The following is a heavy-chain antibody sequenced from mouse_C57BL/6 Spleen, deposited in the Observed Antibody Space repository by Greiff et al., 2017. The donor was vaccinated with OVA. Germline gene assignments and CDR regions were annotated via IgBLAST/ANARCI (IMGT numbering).Heavy chain of an antibody. Sequence: EVKLVESGGGLVKPGGSLKLSCAASGFTFSSYTMSWVRQTPEKRLEWVATISGGGGNTYYPDSVKGRFTISRDNAKNTLYLQMSSLRSADTALYYCAREGTGTRGYFDVWGTGTTVTVSS. CDR2: ISGGGGNT. V-gene: IGHV5-9*01. CDR1: GFTFSSYT. D-gene: IGHD4-1*01. CDR3: AREGTGTRGYFDV. J-gene: IGHJ1*03.